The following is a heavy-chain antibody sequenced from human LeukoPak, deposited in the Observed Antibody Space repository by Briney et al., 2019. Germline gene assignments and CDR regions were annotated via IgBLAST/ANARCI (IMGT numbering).Heavy chain of an antibody. J-gene: IGHJ4*02. CDR3: ARVAVAYFDY. CDR2: IYSGGAA. CDR1: GFTVSSTH. Sequence: GGSLRLSCAASGFTVSSTHMGWVRQALGKGLEWVSVIYSGGAAYYPDSVKGRFTISRDLSKNTLYLQMNDLRAEDTAVYYCARVAVAYFDYWGQGTLVTVSS. V-gene: IGHV3-66*01. D-gene: IGHD6-19*01.